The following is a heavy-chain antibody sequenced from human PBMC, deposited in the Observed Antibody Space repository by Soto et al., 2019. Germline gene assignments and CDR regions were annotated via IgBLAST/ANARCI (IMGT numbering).Heavy chain of an antibody. V-gene: IGHV4-38-2*02. CDR1: CYSISSGYY. CDR3: ARDRISYCSSTSCYRYYYGMDV. CDR2: IYHSGST. D-gene: IGHD2-2*02. Sequence: SETLSLTCAVSCYSISSGYYWGWIRQPPGKGLEWIGSIYHSGSTYYNPSLKSRVTISVDTSKNQFSLKLSSVTAADTAVYYCARDRISYCSSTSCYRYYYGMDVWGQGTTVTVSS. J-gene: IGHJ6*02.